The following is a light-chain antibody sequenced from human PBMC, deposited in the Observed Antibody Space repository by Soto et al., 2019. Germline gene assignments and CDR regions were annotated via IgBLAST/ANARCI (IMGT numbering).Light chain of an antibody. V-gene: IGKV3-15*01. CDR1: QGIGDT. J-gene: IGKJ1*01. Sequence: EVVMRQSPATLSVSPGEGATLSCRASQGIGDTLAWYQQKAGQAPRLLVYGASTKATDMPGRFSGRGSGTEFTLTINNLQSEDFAVYYCQQYRNWPRTFGQGTKVDIK. CDR2: GAS. CDR3: QQYRNWPRT.